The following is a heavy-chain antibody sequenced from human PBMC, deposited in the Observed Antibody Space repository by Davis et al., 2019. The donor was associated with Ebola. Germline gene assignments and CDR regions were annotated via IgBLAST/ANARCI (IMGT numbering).Heavy chain of an antibody. J-gene: IGHJ6*04. CDR2: ISAYNGNT. V-gene: IGHV1-18*04. D-gene: IGHD3-22*01. CDR1: GYTFTSYG. CDR3: ARVSYYYDSSGPEHYYYYYGMDV. Sequence: ASVKVSCKASGYTFTSYGISWVRQAPGQGLEWMGWISAYNGNTNYAQRFQDRVTMTTDTSTNTAYMEVRGLRSDDTAVYYCARVSYYYDSSGPEHYYYYYGMDVWGKGTTVTVSS.